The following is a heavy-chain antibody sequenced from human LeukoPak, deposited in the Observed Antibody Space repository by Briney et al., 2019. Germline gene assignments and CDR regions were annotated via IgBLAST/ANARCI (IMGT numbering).Heavy chain of an antibody. J-gene: IGHJ4*02. CDR1: GYTFTSYY. V-gene: IGHV3-21*01. Sequence: GASVKVSCKASGYTFTSYYMHWVRQAPGKGLEWVSSISSSSSYIYYADSVKGRFTISRDNAKNSLYLQMNSLRAEDTAVYYCARFGRGSYGAAFDYWGQGTLVTVSS. CDR3: ARFGRGSYGAAFDY. CDR2: ISSSSSYI. D-gene: IGHD1-26*01.